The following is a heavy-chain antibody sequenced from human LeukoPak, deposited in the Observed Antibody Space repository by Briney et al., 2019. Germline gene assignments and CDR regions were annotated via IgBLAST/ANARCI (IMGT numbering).Heavy chain of an antibody. V-gene: IGHV4-59*01. CDR1: GGSISSYY. CDR2: IYYSGST. CDR3: ARGSRSIAARGGSAAAGRVVYFDY. D-gene: IGHD6-6*01. Sequence: ASETLSLTCTVSGGSISSYYWSWIRQPPGKGLEWIGYIYYSGSTNYNPSLKSRVTISVDTSKNQFSLKLSSVTAADTAVYYCARGSRSIAARGGSAAAGRVVYFDYWGQGTLVTVSS. J-gene: IGHJ4*02.